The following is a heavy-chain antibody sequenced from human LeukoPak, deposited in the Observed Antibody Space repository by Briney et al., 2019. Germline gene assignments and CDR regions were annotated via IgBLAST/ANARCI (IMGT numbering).Heavy chain of an antibody. Sequence: SETLSLTCTVSGDSIRSYYWSWIRQPPGKGLEWIWYIYYSGSTNYNPSLKGRVTISLDTSKNQFSLKLNSVTAADTAVYYCATNYAVAGPYYFDYWGQGTLITVSS. CDR3: ATNYAVAGPYYFDY. D-gene: IGHD6-19*01. J-gene: IGHJ4*02. V-gene: IGHV4-59*01. CDR1: GDSIRSYY. CDR2: IYYSGST.